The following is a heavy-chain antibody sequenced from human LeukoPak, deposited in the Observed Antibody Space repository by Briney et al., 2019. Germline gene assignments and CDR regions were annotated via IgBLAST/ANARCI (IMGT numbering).Heavy chain of an antibody. V-gene: IGHV4-59*01. D-gene: IGHD5-12*01. CDR3: ARASGYAEVEY. J-gene: IGHJ4*02. CDR2: VYYTGST. Sequence: SETLSLTCSVSGVSISSYYWSWIRQPPGKGLEWIGYVYYTGSTNYNPSLKSRVTISVDTSKNQFSLKLSSVTAADTAVYYCARASGYAEVEYWGQGTLVTVSS. CDR1: GVSISSYY.